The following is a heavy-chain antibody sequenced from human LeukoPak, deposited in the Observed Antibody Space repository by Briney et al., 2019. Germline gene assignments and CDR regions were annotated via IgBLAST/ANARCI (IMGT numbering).Heavy chain of an antibody. CDR3: ARAHLRYGADKSAFDY. V-gene: IGHV1-69*05. Sequence: SVKDSCKASGGTFSSYAISWVRQAPGQGLEWMGGIIPIFGTANYAQKFQGRVTITTDESTSTAHMELSSLRSEDTAVYYCARAHLRYGADKSAFDYWGQGTLVTVSS. CDR1: GGTFSSYA. J-gene: IGHJ4*02. D-gene: IGHD4/OR15-4a*01. CDR2: IIPIFGTA.